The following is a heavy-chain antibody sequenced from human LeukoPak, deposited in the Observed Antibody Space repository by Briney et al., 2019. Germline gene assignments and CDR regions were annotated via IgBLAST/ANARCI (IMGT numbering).Heavy chain of an antibody. CDR2: INHSGST. J-gene: IGHJ3*02. CDR1: GGSFSGYY. D-gene: IGHD3-10*01. CDR3: ARGDGSGSYGAFDI. Sequence: PSETLSLTCAVYGGSFSGYYWSWIRQPPGKGLEWIGGINHSGSTNYNPSLKSRVTISVDTSKNQFSLKLSSVTAADTAVYYCARGDGSGSYGAFDIWGQGTMVTVSS. V-gene: IGHV4-34*01.